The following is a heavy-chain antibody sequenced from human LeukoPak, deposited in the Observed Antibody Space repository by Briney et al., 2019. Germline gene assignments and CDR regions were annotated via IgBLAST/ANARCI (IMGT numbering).Heavy chain of an antibody. CDR1: GFTFSSYA. CDR2: IRYDGSNK. CDR3: AKDRGYYYDSSGYHPFDY. D-gene: IGHD3-22*01. J-gene: IGHJ4*02. Sequence: PGGSLRLSCAASGFTFSSYAMSWVRQAPGKGLEWVAFIRYDGSNKYYADSVKGRFTISRDNSKNTLYLQMNSLRAEDTAVYYCAKDRGYYYDSSGYHPFDYWGQGTLVTVSS. V-gene: IGHV3-30*02.